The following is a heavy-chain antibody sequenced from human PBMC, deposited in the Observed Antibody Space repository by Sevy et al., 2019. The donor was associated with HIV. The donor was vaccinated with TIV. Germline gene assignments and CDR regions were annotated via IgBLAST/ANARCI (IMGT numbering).Heavy chain of an antibody. D-gene: IGHD2-21*01. V-gene: IGHV3-49*03. CDR3: TREPCGGDCYWNWFDP. J-gene: IGHJ5*02. Sequence: GGSLRLSCTASGFTFGDYAMSWFRQAPGKGLEWVGFIRSKAYGGTTEYAASVKGRFTISRDDSKSIAYLQMNSLKTEDTAVYYCTREPCGGDCYWNWFDPWGQGTLVTVSS. CDR2: IRSKAYGGTT. CDR1: GFTFGDYA.